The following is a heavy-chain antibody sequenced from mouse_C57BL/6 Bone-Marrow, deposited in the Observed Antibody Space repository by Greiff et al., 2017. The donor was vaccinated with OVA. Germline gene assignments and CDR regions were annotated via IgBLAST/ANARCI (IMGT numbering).Heavy chain of an antibody. V-gene: IGHV1-81*01. Sequence: QVQLQQSGAELARPGASVKLSCKASGYTFTRYGISWVKQRTGQGLEWIGEIYPRSGNTYYNEKFKGKATLTADKSSSTAYMELRSLTSEDSAVYFCARGVTTVVAIDDWGQGTTLTVSS. CDR2: IYPRSGNT. CDR3: ARGVTTVVAIDD. CDR1: GYTFTRYG. J-gene: IGHJ2*01. D-gene: IGHD1-1*01.